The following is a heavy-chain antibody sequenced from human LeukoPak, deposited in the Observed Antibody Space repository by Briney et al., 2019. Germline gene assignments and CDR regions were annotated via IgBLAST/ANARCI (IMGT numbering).Heavy chain of an antibody. Sequence: AASVKVSCKASGGTFSSYAISWVRQAPGQGLEWMGGIIPIFGTANYAQKFQGRVTITTDESTSTAYMELSSLRSEDTAVYYCARLDDSSGYYRNDAFDIRGQGTMVTVSS. V-gene: IGHV1-69*05. D-gene: IGHD3-22*01. CDR1: GGTFSSYA. CDR2: IIPIFGTA. CDR3: ARLDDSSGYYRNDAFDI. J-gene: IGHJ3*02.